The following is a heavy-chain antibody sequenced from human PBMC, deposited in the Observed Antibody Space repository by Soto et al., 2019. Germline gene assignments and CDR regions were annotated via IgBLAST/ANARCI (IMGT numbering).Heavy chain of an antibody. CDR2: ISSSSSTI. CDR3: TRDPYYYGSGTSRSYYYYYMDV. D-gene: IGHD3-10*01. V-gene: IGHV3-48*01. Sequence: PGGSLRLSCAASGFTFSSYSMNWVRQAPGKGLEWVSYISSSSSTIYYADSVKGRFTISRDNAKNSLYLQMNSLRAEDTAVYYCTRDPYYYGSGTSRSYYYYYMDVWGKGTTVTVSS. CDR1: GFTFSSYS. J-gene: IGHJ6*03.